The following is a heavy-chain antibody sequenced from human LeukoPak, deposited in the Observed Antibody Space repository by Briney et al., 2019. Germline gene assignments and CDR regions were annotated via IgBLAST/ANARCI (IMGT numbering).Heavy chain of an antibody. CDR3: ARDLRRWELDLAGGFDP. D-gene: IGHD1-26*01. Sequence: PSETLSVTCTVSGGSISSYYWSWIRQPPGNGLEWIGYIYYSGSTNYNPSLKSRVTISVDTSKNQFSLKLSSVTAADTAVYYCARDLRRWELDLAGGFDPWGQGTLVTVSS. CDR1: GGSISSYY. J-gene: IGHJ5*02. V-gene: IGHV4-59*01. CDR2: IYYSGST.